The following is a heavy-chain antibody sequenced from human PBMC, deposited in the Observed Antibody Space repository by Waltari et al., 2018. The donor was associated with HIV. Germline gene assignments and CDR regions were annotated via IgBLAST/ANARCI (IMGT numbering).Heavy chain of an antibody. CDR2: INHSGTT. CDR3: AREAGYNSGWYGGYYFDF. Sequence: QVQLQQWGARQLKASAPLSLTCAVYGGSLRGYYWTWTRQSPGKGLEWIGEINHSGTTNYSPSLKSRVTISRDTSKNQFALKLTSVTAADTAVYYCAREAGYNSGWYGGYYFDFWGQGALVTVSS. D-gene: IGHD6-19*01. V-gene: IGHV4-34*02. CDR1: GGSLRGYY. J-gene: IGHJ4*02.